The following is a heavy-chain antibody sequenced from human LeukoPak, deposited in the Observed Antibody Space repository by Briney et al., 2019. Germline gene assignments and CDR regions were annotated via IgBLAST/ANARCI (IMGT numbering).Heavy chain of an antibody. J-gene: IGHJ4*02. CDR1: GYTFTGYY. V-gene: IGHV1-18*04. D-gene: IGHD3-10*01. Sequence: ASVKVSCKASGYTFTGYYMHWVRQAPGQGLQWMGWISGYNVNTKYAQKLQGRVTMTTDTSTSTAYMELRSLRSDDTAVYYCARGGDLLDYWGQGTLVTVSS. CDR2: ISGYNVNT. CDR3: ARGGDLLDY.